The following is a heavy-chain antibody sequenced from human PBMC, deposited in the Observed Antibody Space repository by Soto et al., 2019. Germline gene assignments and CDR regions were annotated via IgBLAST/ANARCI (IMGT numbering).Heavy chain of an antibody. V-gene: IGHV1-2*02. CDR3: ASPGYGDYVPYYYYGMDV. D-gene: IGHD4-17*01. Sequence: VASVKVSCKASGYTFTGYYMHWVRQAPGQGLEWMGWINPNSGGTNYAQKFQGRVTMTRDTSISTAYMELSRLRSDDTAVYYCASPGYGDYVPYYYYGMDVWGQGTTVTVSS. CDR1: GYTFTGYY. CDR2: INPNSGGT. J-gene: IGHJ6*02.